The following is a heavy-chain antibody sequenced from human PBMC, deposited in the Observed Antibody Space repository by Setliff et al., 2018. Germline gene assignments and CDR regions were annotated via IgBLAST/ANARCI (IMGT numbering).Heavy chain of an antibody. CDR2: IYYSGST. Sequence: SETLSLTCTVSGGSISSHYWGWIRQPPGKGLEWIGYIYYSGSTNYNPSLKSRVTISVDTSKNQFSLKLSSVTAADTAVYYCAREAGYYDSSGPVGVPYYYYMDVWGKGTTVTVSS. J-gene: IGHJ6*03. CDR1: GGSISSHY. D-gene: IGHD3-22*01. V-gene: IGHV4-59*11. CDR3: AREAGYYDSSGPVGVPYYYYMDV.